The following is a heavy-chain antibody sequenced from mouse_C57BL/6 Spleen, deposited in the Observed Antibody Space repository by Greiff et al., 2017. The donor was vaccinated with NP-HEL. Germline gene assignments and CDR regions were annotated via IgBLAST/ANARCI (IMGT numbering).Heavy chain of an antibody. CDR3: ARYGGYDGYYVGFDY. Sequence: LQQPGASVKLSCKASGYTFTSYWMHWVKQRPGQGLEWIGMIHPNSGSTNYNEKFKSKATLTVDKSPSTAYMQLSSLTSEDSAVYYCARYGGYDGYYVGFDYWGQGTTLTVSS. V-gene: IGHV1-64*01. CDR1: GYTFTSYW. J-gene: IGHJ2*01. CDR2: IHPNSGST. D-gene: IGHD2-3*01.